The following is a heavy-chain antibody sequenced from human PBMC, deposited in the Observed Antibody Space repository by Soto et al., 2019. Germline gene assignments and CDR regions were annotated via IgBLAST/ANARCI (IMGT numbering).Heavy chain of an antibody. V-gene: IGHV1-69*13. Sequence: SVKVSCKASGGTFSSYAISWVRQAPGQGLEGMGGIIPIFGTANYAQKFQGRVTITADESTSTAYMELSSLRSEDTAVYYCASHSQDIVATIPYYYYYGMDVRRQGPTVTLSS. CDR1: GGTFSSYA. J-gene: IGHJ6*02. D-gene: IGHD5-12*01. CDR2: IIPIFGTA. CDR3: ASHSQDIVATIPYYYYYGMDV.